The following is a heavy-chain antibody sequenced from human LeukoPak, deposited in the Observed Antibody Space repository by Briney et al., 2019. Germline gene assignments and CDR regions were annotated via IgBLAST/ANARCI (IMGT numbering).Heavy chain of an antibody. V-gene: IGHV4-59*08. CDR2: ISYTGST. Sequence: PSETLSLTCTVSRASVSSYYWGWIRQSPGKKLEWIGYISYTGSTNYNPSLKSRVTMSVDTSRNQFSLRLNSVTAADTAVYYCARGSDPRYVRGGSFDYWSQGILVTVSS. CDR1: RASVSSYY. CDR3: ARGSDPRYVRGGSFDY. J-gene: IGHJ4*02. D-gene: IGHD3-16*01.